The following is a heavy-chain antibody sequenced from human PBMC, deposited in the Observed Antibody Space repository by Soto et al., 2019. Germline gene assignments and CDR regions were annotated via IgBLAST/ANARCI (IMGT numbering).Heavy chain of an antibody. V-gene: IGHV3-23*01. CDR1: GFTFNSYA. D-gene: IGHD5-18*01. CDR3: AKGRNSYGPFFDY. CDR2: ISGSGGST. J-gene: IGHJ4*02. Sequence: EVQLLESGGGLVQPGGSLRLSCAASGFTFNSYAMSWVRQAPGQGLEWVSIISGSGGSTYYADSVKGRFTISRDNSKNTLYLQMTILRVEDTAVYYCAKGRNSYGPFFDYWGQGSLVTVSS.